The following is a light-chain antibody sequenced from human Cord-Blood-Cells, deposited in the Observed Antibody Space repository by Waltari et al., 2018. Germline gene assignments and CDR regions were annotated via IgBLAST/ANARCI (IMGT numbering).Light chain of an antibody. Sequence: DIQRTHSPSTLSASVGDRGTITCRASQSISSWLAWYQQKPGKAPKLLIYDASSWESGVPSRFSGSGSGTEFTLTISSRQPDDFAIYYCQQYNSYPTTFGQGTKVEIK. J-gene: IGKJ1*01. V-gene: IGKV1-5*01. CDR2: DAS. CDR1: QSISSW. CDR3: QQYNSYPTT.